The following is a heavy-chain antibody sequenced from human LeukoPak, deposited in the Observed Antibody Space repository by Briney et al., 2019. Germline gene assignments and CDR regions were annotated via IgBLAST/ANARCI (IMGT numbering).Heavy chain of an antibody. D-gene: IGHD3-10*01. CDR3: ARVRTMVRGVIIVYYMDV. CDR1: GGSITSDSYY. Sequence: PSETLSLTCTVSGGSITSDSYYWRWLRQPPGKGLEWIGEINHSGSTNYNPSLKSRVTISVDTSKNQFSLKLSSVTAADTAVYYCARVRTMVRGVIIVYYMDVWGKGTTVTVSS. CDR2: INHSGST. J-gene: IGHJ6*03. V-gene: IGHV4-39*07.